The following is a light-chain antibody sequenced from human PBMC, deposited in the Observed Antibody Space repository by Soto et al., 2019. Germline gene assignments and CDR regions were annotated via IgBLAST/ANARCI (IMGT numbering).Light chain of an antibody. Sequence: EIVLTQSPATLSLSPGERAILSCRASQSVRSERLAWYQQRPGQAPRLVIFDASSRATGIPERFSGSGSGTDFSLTITRLEPEDFAVYYCQEYDASPITFGLGTRLEIK. V-gene: IGKV3-20*01. CDR3: QEYDASPIT. CDR1: QSVRSER. J-gene: IGKJ5*01. CDR2: DAS.